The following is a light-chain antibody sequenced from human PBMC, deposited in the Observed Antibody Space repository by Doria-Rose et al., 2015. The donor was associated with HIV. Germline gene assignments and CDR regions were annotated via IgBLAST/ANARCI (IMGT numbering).Light chain of an antibody. CDR3: QSYDSRLSVYV. J-gene: IGLJ1*01. V-gene: IGLV1-40*01. Sequence: QSVVTQPPSVSGAPGQRVATSCTGSSSNIRAGFAVNRYPQFPGTSPTLLIHGNTNRPSGVPDRFSGSKSGTSASLAISGLRAEDEADYYCQSYDSRLSVYVFGTGTKVTVL. CDR2: GNT. CDR1: SSNIRAGFA.